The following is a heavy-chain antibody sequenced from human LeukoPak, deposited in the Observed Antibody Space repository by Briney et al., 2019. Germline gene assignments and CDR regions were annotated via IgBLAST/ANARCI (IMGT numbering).Heavy chain of an antibody. CDR1: GFTVSSNY. Sequence: GGSLRLSCAASGFTVSSNYMSWVRQAPGKGLEWVSVIYSGGSRYYADSVKGRFTISRDNSKNTLYLQMNSLRAEDTAVYYCARGGDYDTDAFDIWGQGTMVTVSS. CDR3: ARGGDYDTDAFDI. CDR2: IYSGGSR. J-gene: IGHJ3*02. D-gene: IGHD3-22*01. V-gene: IGHV3-66*02.